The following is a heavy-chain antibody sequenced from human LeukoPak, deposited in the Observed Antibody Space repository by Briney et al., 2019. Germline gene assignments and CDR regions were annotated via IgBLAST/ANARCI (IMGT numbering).Heavy chain of an antibody. J-gene: IGHJ4*02. V-gene: IGHV1-69*13. D-gene: IGHD6-13*01. CDR2: IIPIFGTA. Sequence: EASVKVSCKASGGTFNSYAISWVRQAPGQGLEWMGGIIPIFGTANYAQKFQGRVTITADESTSTAYMELSSLRSEDTAVYYCARGAEGGIAAPTIDYWGQGTLVTVSS. CDR3: ARGAEGGIAAPTIDY. CDR1: GGTFNSYA.